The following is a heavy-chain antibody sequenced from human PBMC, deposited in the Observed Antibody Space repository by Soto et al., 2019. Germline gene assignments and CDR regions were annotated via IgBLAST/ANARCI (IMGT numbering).Heavy chain of an antibody. CDR3: ARAGIHLWLLDDY. Sequence: GGYCLLLSAASGFTLSNYVIHWVRLVPGKGLEWISCIGSSSVTIFHADSVKGRFTISRDSAKNSLYLQMNNLRAEDTAVYYCARAGIHLWLLDDYWGQGTLVTVSS. V-gene: IGHV3-48*01. J-gene: IGHJ4*02. CDR2: IGSSSVTI. D-gene: IGHD5-18*01. CDR1: GFTLSNYV.